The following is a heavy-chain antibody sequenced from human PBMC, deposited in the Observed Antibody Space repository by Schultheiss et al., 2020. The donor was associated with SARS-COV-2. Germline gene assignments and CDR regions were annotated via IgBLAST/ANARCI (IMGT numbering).Heavy chain of an antibody. V-gene: IGHV3-33*01. CDR1: GFTFSSFG. D-gene: IGHD6-13*01. J-gene: IGHJ4*02. CDR2: IWYDGSNK. CDR3: ARGAADPGSYYFDY. Sequence: GGSLRLSCAASGFTFSSFGMHWVRQAPGKGLEWVAVIWYDGSNKYYADSVKGRFTISRDNSKNTLYLQMNSLRAEDTAVYYCARGAADPGSYYFDYWGQGTLVTVSS.